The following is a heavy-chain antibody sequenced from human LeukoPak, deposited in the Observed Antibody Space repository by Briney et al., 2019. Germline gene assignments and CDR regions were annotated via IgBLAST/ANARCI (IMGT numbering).Heavy chain of an antibody. CDR3: ARDLSQQLVVDY. CDR2: IYYSGST. V-gene: IGHV4-39*06. J-gene: IGHJ4*02. Sequence: PGGSLRLSCAASGFTFSSYAMHWVRQPPGKGLEWIGSIYYSGSTYYNPSLKSRVTISVDTSKNQFPLKLSSVTAADTAVYYCARDLSQQLVVDYWGQGTLVTVSS. D-gene: IGHD6-6*01. CDR1: GFTFSSYA.